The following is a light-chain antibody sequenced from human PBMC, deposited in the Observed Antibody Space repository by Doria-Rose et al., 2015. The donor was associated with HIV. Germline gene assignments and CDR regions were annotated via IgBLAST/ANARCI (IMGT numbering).Light chain of an antibody. J-gene: IGKJ1*01. V-gene: IGKV3-20*01. CDR2: DGS. CDR3: HQYVTSLP. CDR1: QRFSSTY. Sequence: TQSPGTLSLSPGGRATLSCSASQRFSSTYLAWYQQKPGQAPSLLIYDGSTRATGIPDRFSASGSGTDFTLTINRLEPEDFSLYYCHQYVTSLPFVQGTKVEI.